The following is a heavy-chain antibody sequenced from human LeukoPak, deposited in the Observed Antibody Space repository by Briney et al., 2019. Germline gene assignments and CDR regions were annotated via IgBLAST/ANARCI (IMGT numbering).Heavy chain of an antibody. CDR3: LIADTGRNVGAAY. CDR2: INQPGSDK. D-gene: IGHD6-13*01. CDR1: GFTFTDYW. J-gene: IGHJ4*02. Sequence: PGGSLRLSCAASGFTFTDYWMSWVRQAPGKGLEWVANINQPGSDKYHVDSVKGRFTISRDNAKNSLFLQMSSLRAEDTAVYYCLIADTGRNVGAAYWGQGTLVTVSS. V-gene: IGHV3-7*01.